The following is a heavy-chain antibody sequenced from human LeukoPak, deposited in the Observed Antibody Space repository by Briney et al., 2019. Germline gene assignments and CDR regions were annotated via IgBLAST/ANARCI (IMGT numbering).Heavy chain of an antibody. CDR3: SRGFPFDP. Sequence: GGSLRLSCAASGFPFSTSWMHWVRQAPGKGLVWVSRINSDGRRTTYADSVKGRITISRDNAKNTLYLQMNSLRAEDTAVYYCSRGFPFDPWGQGTLVTVSS. J-gene: IGHJ5*02. V-gene: IGHV3-74*01. CDR2: INSDGRRT. CDR1: GFPFSTSW. D-gene: IGHD3-10*01.